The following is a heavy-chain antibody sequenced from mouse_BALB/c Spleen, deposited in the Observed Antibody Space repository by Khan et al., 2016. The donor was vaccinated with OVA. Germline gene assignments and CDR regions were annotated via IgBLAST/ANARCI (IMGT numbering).Heavy chain of an antibody. J-gene: IGHJ3*01. CDR2: INPSNGRT. CDR1: GYTFTSYW. Sequence: QVQLQQPGAELVKPGASVKLSCKASGYTFTSYWMHWVKQRPGQGLEWIGEINPSNGRTNYNEKFKSKATLTVDKSSSTAYMQLSSLTSEDTAVGCCASSWDGCACWAQGTVVTVPA. D-gene: IGHD4-1*01. CDR3: ASSWDGCAC. V-gene: IGHV1S81*02.